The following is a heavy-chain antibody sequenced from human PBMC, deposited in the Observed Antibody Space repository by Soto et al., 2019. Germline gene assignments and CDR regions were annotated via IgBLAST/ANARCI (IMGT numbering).Heavy chain of an antibody. D-gene: IGHD2-2*01. CDR2: IIPISDTT. V-gene: IGHV1-69*01. Sequence: QVQLVQSGAEVKKPGSSVKVSCKASGGTFSSYAISWVRQAPGQGLEWMGGIIPISDTTNYAQKFQGRVTITAAESTSTASMELSSLRSEDTAVYYCARSQGSSTSLEIYYYYYYGMDVWGQGTTVTVSS. J-gene: IGHJ6*02. CDR1: GGTFSSYA. CDR3: ARSQGSSTSLEIYYYYYYGMDV.